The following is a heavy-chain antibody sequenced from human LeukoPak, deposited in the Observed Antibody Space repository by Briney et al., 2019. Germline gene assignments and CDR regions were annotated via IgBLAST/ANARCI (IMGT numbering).Heavy chain of an antibody. J-gene: IGHJ5*02. D-gene: IGHD5-18*01. CDR3: AKGLGYSYGYNWFDP. V-gene: IGHV3-23*01. CDR2: ISGSGGST. Sequence: PGGSLRLSCAASGFTFSSYAMSWVRQAPGEGLEWVSAISGSGGSTYYADSVKGRFTISRDNSKNTLYLQMNSLRAEDTAVYYCAKGLGYSYGYNWFDPWGQGTLVTVSS. CDR1: GFTFSSYA.